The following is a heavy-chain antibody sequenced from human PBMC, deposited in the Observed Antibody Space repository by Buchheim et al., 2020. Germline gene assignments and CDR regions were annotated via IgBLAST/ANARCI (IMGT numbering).Heavy chain of an antibody. V-gene: IGHV4-59*01. D-gene: IGHD6-13*01. CDR2: IYDSGST. J-gene: IGHJ4*02. CDR3: AREEGSNWFFDY. Sequence: QVQLQESGPGLVKPSETLSLTCTVFGGSITSYYWSWIRQPPGKGLEWIGYIYDSGSTDYNTSFKSRVTISRDTSKNQLSLRLNSVTATDTAVYYCAREEGSNWFFDYWGQGTL. CDR1: GGSITSYY.